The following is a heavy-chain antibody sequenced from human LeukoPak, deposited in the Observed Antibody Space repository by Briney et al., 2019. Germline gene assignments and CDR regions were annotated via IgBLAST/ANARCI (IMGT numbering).Heavy chain of an antibody. V-gene: IGHV4-59*01. CDR2: IYYSGST. CDR3: ARDHRPRDCSSTSCYPQGGYYYYGMDV. J-gene: IGHJ6*02. Sequence: SETLSLTCTVSGCSISSYYWSWIRQPPGKGLEWIGYIYYSGSTNYNPSLKSRVTISVDTSKNQFSLKLSSVTAADTAVYYCARDHRPRDCSSTSCYPQGGYYYYGMDVWGQGTTVTVSS. D-gene: IGHD2-2*01. CDR1: GCSISSYY.